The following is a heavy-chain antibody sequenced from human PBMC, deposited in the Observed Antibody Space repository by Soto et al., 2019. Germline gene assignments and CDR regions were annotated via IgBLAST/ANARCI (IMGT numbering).Heavy chain of an antibody. V-gene: IGHV6-1*01. J-gene: IGHJ6*03. CDR3: AGTTSYQWYYMDV. CDR1: GDSVSSNSAA. Sequence: SQTLSLTCAISGDSVSSNSAAWNWIRQSPSRGLEWLGRTYYRSRWYNDYAVPVRSRITVNADTSKNQFSPQLTSVTPEDTAVYYCAGTTSYQWYYMDVWGKGTTVTVSS. D-gene: IGHD1-7*01. CDR2: TYYRSRWYN.